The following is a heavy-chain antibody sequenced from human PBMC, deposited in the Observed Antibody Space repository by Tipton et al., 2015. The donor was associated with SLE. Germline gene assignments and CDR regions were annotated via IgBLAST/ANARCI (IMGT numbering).Heavy chain of an antibody. CDR2: MNPNSGNT. CDR3: ARGLGSPFTFGGVPDY. V-gene: IGHV1-8*01. Sequence: QSEPEVKKPGASVKVSCKASGYTFTSYDINWVRQATGQGLEWMGWMNPNSGNTGYAQKFQGRVTMTRNTSISTAYMELSSLRSEDTAVYYCARGLGSPFTFGGVPDYWGQGTLVTVSS. CDR1: GYTFTSYD. D-gene: IGHD3-16*01. J-gene: IGHJ4*02.